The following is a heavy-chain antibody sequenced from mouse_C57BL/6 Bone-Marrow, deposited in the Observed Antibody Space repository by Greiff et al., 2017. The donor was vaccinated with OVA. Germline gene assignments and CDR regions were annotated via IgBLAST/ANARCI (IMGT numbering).Heavy chain of an antibody. CDR1: GYTFTDYY. CDR3: ARYEITTVVENFDY. CDR2: INPYNGGT. J-gene: IGHJ2*01. D-gene: IGHD1-1*01. Sequence: EVQLQQSGPVLVKPGASVKMSCKASGYTFTDYYMNWVKQSHGKSLEWIGVINPYNGGTSYNQKFKGKATLTVDKSSSTAYMELNSLTSEDSAVYYCARYEITTVVENFDYWGQGTTLTVSS. V-gene: IGHV1-19*01.